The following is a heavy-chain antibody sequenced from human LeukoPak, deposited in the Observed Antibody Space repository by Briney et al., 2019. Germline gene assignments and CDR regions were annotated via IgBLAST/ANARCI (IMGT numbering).Heavy chain of an antibody. V-gene: IGHV3-21*01. D-gene: IGHD3-22*01. CDR1: GFTFSTYS. CDR2: ITRSSYI. Sequence: GGSLRLSCAASGFTFSTYSMNWVRQAPGKGLEWVSSITRSSYIYYEDSVKGRFTISRDNAKSSLYLQMNSLRAEDTAIYYCARHKDFPYYDPAFDIWGQGTPVAVSS. CDR3: ARHKDFPYYDPAFDI. J-gene: IGHJ3*02.